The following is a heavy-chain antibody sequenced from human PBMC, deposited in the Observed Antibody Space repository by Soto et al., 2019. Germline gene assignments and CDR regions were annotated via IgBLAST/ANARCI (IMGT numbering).Heavy chain of an antibody. V-gene: IGHV3-30-3*01. J-gene: IGHJ4*02. Sequence: TGGSLRLSCAASGFTFRNYALHWVRQAPGKGLEWVTVISYDGSDKYYADSVKGRFTISRDNSKTTLYLQMNRLRAEDTAVYYCARDPHDFYDTIGPRRAFFYFDYWGQGALVTVSS. D-gene: IGHD3-22*01. CDR1: GFTFRNYA. CDR3: ARDPHDFYDTIGPRRAFFYFDY. CDR2: ISYDGSDK.